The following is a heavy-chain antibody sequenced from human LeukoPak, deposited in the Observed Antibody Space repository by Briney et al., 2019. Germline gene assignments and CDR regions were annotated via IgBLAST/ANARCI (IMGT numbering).Heavy chain of an antibody. J-gene: IGHJ6*03. V-gene: IGHV4-34*01. CDR1: GGSFSGYY. CDR3: AREAEEFLGQSHYYYYMDV. CDR2: INHSGST. Sequence: SETLSLTCAVYGGSFSGYYWSWIRQPPGKGLEWIGEINHSGSTNYNPSLKSRVTISVDTSKNQFSLKLSSLTAADTAVYYCAREAEEFLGQSHYYYYMDVWGKGTTVTVSS. D-gene: IGHD3-10*01.